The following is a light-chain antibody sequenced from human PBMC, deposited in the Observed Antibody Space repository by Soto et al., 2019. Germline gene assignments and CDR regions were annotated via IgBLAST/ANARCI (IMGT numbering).Light chain of an antibody. CDR3: QQYGSSPT. J-gene: IGKJ1*01. V-gene: IGKV3-20*01. Sequence: EIVLTQSPGTLSLSPGERATLSCRSSQSVSSSYLAWYQQKPGQAPRLLIYDVSSRATGIPDRVSGSGSGTDFSLTISRLEPEDSAVYYCQQYGSSPTFGQGTKVEIK. CDR1: QSVSSSY. CDR2: DVS.